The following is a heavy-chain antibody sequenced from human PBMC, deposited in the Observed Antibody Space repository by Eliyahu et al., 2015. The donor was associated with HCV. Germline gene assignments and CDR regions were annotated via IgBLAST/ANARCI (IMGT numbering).Heavy chain of an antibody. D-gene: IGHD6-19*01. Sequence: QVQLQQWGAGLLKPSETLSLXCXVXGGSFSGYYWSWIRXPPGKGLEWIGEINHSGSTHYNPSLKSRVTISVDTSKNQFSLKLSSVTAADTAVYYCARAGQWLVLNAFXIWGQGTMVTVSS. J-gene: IGHJ3*02. V-gene: IGHV4-34*01. CDR3: ARAGQWLVLNAFXI. CDR2: INHSGST. CDR1: GGSFSGYY.